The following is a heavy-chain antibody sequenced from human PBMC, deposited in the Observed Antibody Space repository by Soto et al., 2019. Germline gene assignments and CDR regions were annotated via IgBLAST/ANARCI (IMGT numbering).Heavy chain of an antibody. J-gene: IGHJ4*02. CDR1: GFSFSSSA. CDR2: ISGSGGAT. Sequence: GGSLRLSCEASGFSFSSSAMNWVRQTPGKGLEWISVISGSGGATYFADSVKGRFTISRDNSKNTLYLQMNSLRAEDTAVYYCAKATLRVVHPLVFDHWGQGSLVTVSS. V-gene: IGHV3-23*01. CDR3: AKATLRVVHPLVFDH. D-gene: IGHD3-3*01.